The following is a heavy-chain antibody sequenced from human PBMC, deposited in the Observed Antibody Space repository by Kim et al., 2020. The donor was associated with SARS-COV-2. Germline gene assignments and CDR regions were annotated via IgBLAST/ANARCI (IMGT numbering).Heavy chain of an antibody. D-gene: IGHD4-17*01. Sequence: YAQKLQGRVTMTTDTSTSTAYMELRSLRSDDTAVYYCARIGGYGDYPPDYWGQGTLVTVSS. V-gene: IGHV1-18*01. J-gene: IGHJ4*02. CDR3: ARIGGYGDYPPDY.